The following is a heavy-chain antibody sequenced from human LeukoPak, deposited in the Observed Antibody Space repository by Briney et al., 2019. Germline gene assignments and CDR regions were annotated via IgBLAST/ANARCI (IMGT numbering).Heavy chain of an antibody. CDR2: IVPIFGTP. V-gene: IGHV1-69*13. CDR1: GGTFSTYG. D-gene: IGHD1-26*01. Sequence: SVKVSCKASGGTFSTYGISWVRQAPGQGLEWMGGIVPIFGTPKYAQKFRGRVTITADESTSTAYMELSSLRSEDTAVYYCARASWGYYYYMDVWGKGTTVTVSS. CDR3: ARASWGYYYYMDV. J-gene: IGHJ6*03.